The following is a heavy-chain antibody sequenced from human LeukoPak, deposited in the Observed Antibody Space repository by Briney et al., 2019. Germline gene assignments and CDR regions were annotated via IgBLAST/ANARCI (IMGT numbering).Heavy chain of an antibody. D-gene: IGHD3-22*01. J-gene: IGHJ4*02. CDR3: AKDIGADYYDSSGPFDY. CDR2: ISGDGGST. V-gene: IGHV3-43*02. CDR1: GFTFDDYA. Sequence: PGGSLRLSCAASGFTFDDYAMHWVRQAPGKGLEWVSLISGDGGSTYYADSVKGRFTISRDNSKNSLYLQMNSLRTEDTALYYCAKDIGADYYDSSGPFDYWGQGTLVTVSS.